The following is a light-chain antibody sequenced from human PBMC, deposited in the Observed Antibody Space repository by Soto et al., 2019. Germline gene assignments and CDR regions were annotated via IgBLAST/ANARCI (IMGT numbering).Light chain of an antibody. CDR1: QRITTY. CDR2: TSG. CDR3: QQTYSTPYT. Sequence: IHMTQSPSSLSASVGDRVTITCRASQRITTYLNWYQQKPGEAPKLLISTSGTLQRGVPSRFSGSGSGTDFTLTITSLQPADFATYFCQQTYSTPYTFGLGTKLEIK. V-gene: IGKV1-39*01. J-gene: IGKJ2*01.